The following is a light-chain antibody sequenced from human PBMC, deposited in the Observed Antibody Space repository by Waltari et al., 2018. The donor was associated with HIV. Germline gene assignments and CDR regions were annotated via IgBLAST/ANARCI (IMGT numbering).Light chain of an antibody. Sequence: DIVMTQSPDSLAVFLGERATINCKSSQTVLYTSNNKNYLAWYQQKPGQPPKLLIYWASTRESGVPDRFSGSGSGTDFTLTISNMQAADVAVYYCQQYYGNPLTFGGGTKVEIK. J-gene: IGKJ4*01. CDR2: WAS. CDR3: QQYYGNPLT. V-gene: IGKV4-1*01. CDR1: QTVLYTSNNKNY.